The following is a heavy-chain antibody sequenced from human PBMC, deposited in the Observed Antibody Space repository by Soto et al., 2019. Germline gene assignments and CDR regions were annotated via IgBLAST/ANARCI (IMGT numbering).Heavy chain of an antibody. J-gene: IGHJ4*02. CDR1: GFTFSSYS. Sequence: GGSLRLSCSASGFTFSSYSMNWVRQAPGKGLEWVSSISSSSSYIYYADSVKGRFTISRDNAKNSLYLQMNSLRAEDTAVYYCARDYYDSSGYLAPLDYWGQGTLVTVSS. CDR2: ISSSSSYI. CDR3: ARDYYDSSGYLAPLDY. D-gene: IGHD3-22*01. V-gene: IGHV3-21*01.